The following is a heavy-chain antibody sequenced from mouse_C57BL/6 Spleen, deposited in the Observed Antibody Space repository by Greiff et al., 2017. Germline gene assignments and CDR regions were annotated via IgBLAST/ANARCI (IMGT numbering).Heavy chain of an antibody. J-gene: IGHJ2*01. Sequence: EVMLVESGGGLVKPGGSLKLSCAASGFTFSSYAMSWVRQTPEKRLEWVATISDGGSYTYYPDNVKGRFTISRENAKNNLYLQMSHLKSEDTAMYYCAREGMVSFDYWGQGTTLTVSS. CDR1: GFTFSSYA. V-gene: IGHV5-4*01. D-gene: IGHD2-3*01. CDR2: ISDGGSYT. CDR3: AREGMVSFDY.